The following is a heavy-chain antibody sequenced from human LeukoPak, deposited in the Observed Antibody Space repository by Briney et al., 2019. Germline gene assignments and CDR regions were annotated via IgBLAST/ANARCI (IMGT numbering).Heavy chain of an antibody. Sequence: GSLRLSCAASGFTFSSYSMNWVRQAPGKGLEWVSSISSSSSYIYYADSVKGRFTISRDNAKNSLYLQMNSLRAEDTAVYYCARDLIVGAAIDYWGQGTLVTVSS. V-gene: IGHV3-21*01. CDR2: ISSSSSYI. D-gene: IGHD1-26*01. J-gene: IGHJ4*02. CDR1: GFTFSSYS. CDR3: ARDLIVGAAIDY.